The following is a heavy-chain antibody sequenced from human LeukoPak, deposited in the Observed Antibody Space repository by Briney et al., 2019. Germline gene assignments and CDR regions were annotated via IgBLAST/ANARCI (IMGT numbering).Heavy chain of an antibody. CDR1: GYSFIGYY. V-gene: IGHV1-2*02. D-gene: IGHD3-22*01. J-gene: IGHJ4*02. CDR3: FSDDSSGNFDT. CDR2: INPYSGDT. Sequence: GASVKVSCKASGYSFIGYYIHWLRQAPGQGLEWMGWINPYSGDTNYARKFQGRVTMTRDMSISTAYMELSGLTSDDTSVYYCFSDDSSGNFDTWGQGTLVTVSS.